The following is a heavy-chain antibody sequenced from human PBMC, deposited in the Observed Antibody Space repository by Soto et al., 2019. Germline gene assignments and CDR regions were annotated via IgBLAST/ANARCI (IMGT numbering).Heavy chain of an antibody. D-gene: IGHD1-26*01. J-gene: IGHJ5*02. CDR3: AKNQGVELVPLATVDWFDP. V-gene: IGHV3-23*01. CDR2: ISGSGFKK. Sequence: LRLSCAASGFIFENFGMSWVRQAPGKGLEWISSISGSGFKKYYADSVKGRFTISRDNSKSTVYLELNNLSAEDAAVYHCAKNQGVELVPLATVDWFDPWGQGSVVTVSS. CDR1: GFIFENFG.